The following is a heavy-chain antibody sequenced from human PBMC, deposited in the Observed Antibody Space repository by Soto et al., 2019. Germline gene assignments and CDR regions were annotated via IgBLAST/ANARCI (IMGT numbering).Heavy chain of an antibody. V-gene: IGHV3-21*01. CDR2: ISSSSSYI. D-gene: IGHD5-12*01. Sequence: GGSLRLSCAASGFTFSSYSMNWVRQAPGKGLEWVSSISSSSSYIYYADSVKGRFTISRDNAKNSLYLQMNSLRAEDTAVYYCAKKYSGYDFYYYYGMDVWGQGTTVTVSS. J-gene: IGHJ6*02. CDR1: GFTFSSYS. CDR3: AKKYSGYDFYYYYGMDV.